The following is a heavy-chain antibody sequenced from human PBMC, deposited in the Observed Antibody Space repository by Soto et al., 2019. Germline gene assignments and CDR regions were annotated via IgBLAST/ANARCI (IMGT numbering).Heavy chain of an antibody. V-gene: IGHV1-2*07. Sequence: QVQLVQSGAEVKKSGASVKVSCKASGYTFTGYYIHWVRQAPGQGLEWMGEISPNSGGTKYAHKFQGRVSMTRSTSITTVYTDWSNRSPDDTAVYYCWKGRSGDVDVVYRGQGTLVTVYS. J-gene: IGHJ4*02. CDR1: GYTFTGYY. CDR3: WKGRSGDVDVVY. CDR2: ISPNSGGT. D-gene: IGHD1-26*01.